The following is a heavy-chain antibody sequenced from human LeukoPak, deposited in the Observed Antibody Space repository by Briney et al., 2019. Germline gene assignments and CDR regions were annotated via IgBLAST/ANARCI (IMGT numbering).Heavy chain of an antibody. CDR1: GGSISSYY. V-gene: IGHV4-59*01. Sequence: PSETLSLTCTVSGGSISSYYWSWIRQPPGKGLEWIGYIYYSGSTNYNPSLKSRVTISVDTSKNQFSLKLSSVTAADTAVYYCAREKFETTIYRYSSSWYSIARFDPWAREPWSPSPQ. CDR2: IYYSGST. CDR3: AREKFETTIYRYSSSWYSIARFDP. J-gene: IGHJ5*02. D-gene: IGHD6-13*01.